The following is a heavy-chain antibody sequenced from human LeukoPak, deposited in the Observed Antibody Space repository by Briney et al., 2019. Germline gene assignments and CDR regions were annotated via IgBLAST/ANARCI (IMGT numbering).Heavy chain of an antibody. CDR2: IYYSGST. V-gene: IGHV4-39*01. CDR3: ARRFGLVFDY. D-gene: IGHD3-10*01. Sequence: SETLSLTCTVSGGSISSSSYYWGWIRQPPGKGLEWIGSIYYSGSTYYNPSLKSRVTISVDTSKNQFSLKLSSVTAADTAVYYCARRFGLVFDYWGQGTLVTVSS. CDR1: GGSISSSSYY. J-gene: IGHJ4*02.